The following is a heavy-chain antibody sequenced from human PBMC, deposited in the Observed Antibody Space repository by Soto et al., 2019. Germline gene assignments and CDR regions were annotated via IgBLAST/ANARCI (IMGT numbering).Heavy chain of an antibody. V-gene: IGHV3-21*01. CDR1: GFTFTRYS. CDR3: ARESEDLTSNFDY. Sequence: PGGSLRLSCAASGFTFTRYSMNWVRQAPGKGLEWVSSISSTTNYIYYADSMKGRFTVSRDNAKNSVYLDMYSLSAEDTAVYYCARESEDLTSNFDYWGQGTLVTVSS. J-gene: IGHJ4*02. CDR2: ISSTTNYI.